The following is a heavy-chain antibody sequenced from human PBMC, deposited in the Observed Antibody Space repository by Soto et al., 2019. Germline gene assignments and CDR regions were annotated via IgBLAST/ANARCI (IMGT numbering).Heavy chain of an antibody. V-gene: IGHV1-2*02. D-gene: IGHD5-18*01. CDR2: INPNSGGT. CDR3: AREDTGYSYGPTRYYYGMDV. Sequence: VASVKVSCKASGYTFTGYYMHWVRQAPGQGLEWMGWINPNSGGTNYAQKFQGRVTMTRDTSISTAYMELSRLRSDDTAVYYCAREDTGYSYGPTRYYYGMDVWGQGTTVTVSS. J-gene: IGHJ6*02. CDR1: GYTFTGYY.